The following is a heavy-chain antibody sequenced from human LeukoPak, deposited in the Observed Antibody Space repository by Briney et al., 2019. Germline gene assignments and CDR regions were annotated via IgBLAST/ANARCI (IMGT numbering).Heavy chain of an antibody. V-gene: IGHV1-46*01. CDR3: ARDLRILNYYDSSGYWLGTPGY. CDR2: INPSGGST. Sequence: ASVKVSCKASRYTFTSYYMHWVRQAPGQGLEWMGIINPSGGSTSYAQKFQGRVTMTRDTSTSTVYMELSSLRSEDTAVYYCARDLRILNYYDSSGYWLGTPGYWGQGTLVTVSS. D-gene: IGHD3-22*01. J-gene: IGHJ4*02. CDR1: RYTFTSYY.